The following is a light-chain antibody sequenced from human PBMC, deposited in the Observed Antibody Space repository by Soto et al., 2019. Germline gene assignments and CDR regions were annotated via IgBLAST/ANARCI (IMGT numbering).Light chain of an antibody. Sequence: QSALTQPASESGSPGQSITISCTGTSSDVGAYNYVSWYQQYPGKAPKLMIYEVSNRPSGVSNRFSGSKSGNTASLTISGLQAEDEADYYCNSYTTTSPVVFGGGTKLTVL. CDR1: SSDVGAYNY. V-gene: IGLV2-14*01. CDR3: NSYTTTSPVV. J-gene: IGLJ2*01. CDR2: EVS.